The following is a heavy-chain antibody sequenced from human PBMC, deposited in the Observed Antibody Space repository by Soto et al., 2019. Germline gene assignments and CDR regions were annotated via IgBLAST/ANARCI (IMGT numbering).Heavy chain of an antibody. CDR2: ISGYNGYP. Sequence: QIHLVQSGAEVRKPGASVNVSCKTSGYIFTNYGVSWVRQAPGEGLEVVGWISGYNGYPKYGQRFQGRVTLSKDTSTTTGYRELRNLRSDDTAVYYCARGSSGALYDYWGQGTLLTVSS. CDR3: ARGSSGALYDY. J-gene: IGHJ4*02. CDR1: GYIFTNYG. V-gene: IGHV1-18*04.